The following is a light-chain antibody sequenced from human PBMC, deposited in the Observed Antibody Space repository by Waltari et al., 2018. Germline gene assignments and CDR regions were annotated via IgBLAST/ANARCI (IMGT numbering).Light chain of an antibody. V-gene: IGLV7-43*01. CDR1: TGPVTSGDY. CDR2: STS. J-gene: IGLJ2*01. Sequence: QTVVTQEPSLTVSPGGTVTLTCASSTGPVTSGDYPNWFQQKPGQAPRALIESTSNKHPWTPARLSGSLLGGKAAVALSGVQPEDEAEYYCLVYYGGARLVFGGGTKLTVL. CDR3: LVYYGGARLV.